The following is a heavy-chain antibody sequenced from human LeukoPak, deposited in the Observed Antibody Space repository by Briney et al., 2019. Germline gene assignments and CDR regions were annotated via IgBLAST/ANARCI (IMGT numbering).Heavy chain of an antibody. J-gene: IGHJ4*02. Sequence: GASVKVSCKASGYTFTGYYMHWVRQAPGQGLEWMGWINPNSGGTNYAQKFQGRVTMTRDTSISTAYVELSRLRSDDTAVYYCARGSGSYYYDSSGYCDYWGQGTLVTVSS. D-gene: IGHD3-22*01. CDR3: ARGSGSYYYDSSGYCDY. V-gene: IGHV1-2*02. CDR2: INPNSGGT. CDR1: GYTFTGYY.